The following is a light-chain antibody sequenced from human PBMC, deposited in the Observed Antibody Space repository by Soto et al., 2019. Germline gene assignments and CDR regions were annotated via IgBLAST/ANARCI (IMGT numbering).Light chain of an antibody. J-gene: IGKJ1*01. V-gene: IGKV3-20*01. CDR2: GAS. Sequence: EIVLTQSPGTLSLSRGERATLSXRASQSFNSIYLAWYQXKPGQATXLLIYGASSRATGIPDRFSGSGSGTDFTLTISRMEPEDFAVYYCHQYDSWTFGQGTKVDIK. CDR3: HQYDSWT. CDR1: QSFNSIY.